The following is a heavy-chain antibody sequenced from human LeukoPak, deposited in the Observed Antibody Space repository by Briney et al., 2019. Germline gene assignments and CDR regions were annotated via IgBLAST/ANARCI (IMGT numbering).Heavy chain of an antibody. CDR2: ISYNSGGI. D-gene: IGHD3-10*02. J-gene: IGHJ6*04. Sequence: PGGSLRLSCAASGFTFSSYAMHWVRQAPGKGLEWVSGISYNSGGIAYADSVRGRFTISRDNAKNSLYLQMNSLRAEDTAVYYCAELGITMIGGVWGKGTTVTISS. V-gene: IGHV3-9*01. CDR3: AELGITMIGGV. CDR1: GFTFSSYA.